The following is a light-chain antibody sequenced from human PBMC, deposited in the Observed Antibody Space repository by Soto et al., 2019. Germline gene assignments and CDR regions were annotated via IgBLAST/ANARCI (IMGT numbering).Light chain of an antibody. J-gene: IGKJ2*01. CDR3: LQTYTPPYT. Sequence: DIQMTQSPSSLSASVGDRVTITCRASQSISSFLSWYQQNPGKAPKLLIHTASSLHSGVPSKFSGGGSGTDFTLTITSLQPEDCATYFCLQTYTPPYTFGQGTKLEIK. CDR1: QSISSF. V-gene: IGKV1-39*01. CDR2: TAS.